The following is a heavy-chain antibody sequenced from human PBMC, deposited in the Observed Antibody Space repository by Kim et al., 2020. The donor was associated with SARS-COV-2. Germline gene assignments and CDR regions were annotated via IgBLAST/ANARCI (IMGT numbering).Heavy chain of an antibody. J-gene: IGHJ4*02. CDR3: ARVGEYCTGGSCHDY. CDR2: ISAYSGNT. D-gene: IGHD2-15*01. CDR1: GYTFTNYG. V-gene: IGHV1-18*01. Sequence: ASVKVSCKASGYTFTNYGVSWVRQAPGQGLEWMGWISAYSGNTDYAQNLQGRVTMTTDTSTSTAYMELRSLRSDDTAAYYCARVGEYCTGGSCHDYWGQGTLVTVSS.